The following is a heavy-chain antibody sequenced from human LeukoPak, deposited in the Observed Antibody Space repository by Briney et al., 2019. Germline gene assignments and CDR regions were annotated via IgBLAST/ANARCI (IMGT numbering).Heavy chain of an antibody. D-gene: IGHD2-2*01. Sequence: PGGSLSLSCAVSGFTFSNDWWCWVRQAPGKGLEWVANINQDESKKYYADSVKGRFTISRDNAKNSLYLQMSSLTAEDTAIYYCARDHAYRADYWGQGTLVTVSS. CDR3: ARDHAYRADY. CDR1: GFTFSNDW. J-gene: IGHJ4*02. CDR2: INQDESKK. V-gene: IGHV3-7*01.